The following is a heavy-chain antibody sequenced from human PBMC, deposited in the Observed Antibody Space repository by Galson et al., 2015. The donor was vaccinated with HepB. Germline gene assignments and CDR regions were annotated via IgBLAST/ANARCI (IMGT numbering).Heavy chain of an antibody. J-gene: IGHJ6*03. Sequence: SVKVSCKASGGTFSSYAISWVRQAPGQGLEWMGGIIPIFGTANYAQKFQGRVTITADESTSTAYMELSSLRSEDTAVYYCALSDYDFWSGYEKPYYYYYYMDVWGKGTTVTVSS. CDR3: ALSDYDFWSGYEKPYYYYYYMDV. CDR1: GGTFSSYA. CDR2: IIPIFGTA. V-gene: IGHV1-69*13. D-gene: IGHD3-3*01.